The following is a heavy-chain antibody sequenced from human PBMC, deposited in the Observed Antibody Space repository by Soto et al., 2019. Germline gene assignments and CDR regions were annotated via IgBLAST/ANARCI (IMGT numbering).Heavy chain of an antibody. J-gene: IGHJ6*02. D-gene: IGHD1-20*01. CDR3: ARYKSNYYYGMDV. Sequence: SETLSLTCTVSGGSISTYYWTWIRQSPGKGLEWVGYIYYGGTTSYNPSLKSRVTISLEASKSQVSLRLSSVTAADTAVYYCARYKSNYYYGMDVWGQGTTVTVSS. CDR2: IYYGGTT. CDR1: GGSISTYY. V-gene: IGHV4-59*01.